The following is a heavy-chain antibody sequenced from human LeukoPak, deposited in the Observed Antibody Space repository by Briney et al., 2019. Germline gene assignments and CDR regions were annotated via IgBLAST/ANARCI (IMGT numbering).Heavy chain of an antibody. D-gene: IGHD3-16*02. CDR1: GYTFIGYY. CDR3: ARSDGGYPKSAFDI. V-gene: IGHV1-2*02. J-gene: IGHJ3*02. Sequence: GASVKVSCKASGYTFIGYYMHWVRQAPGQGLEWMGWINPNSDATNNAQKFQGRVTMTRDTSISTVYMELSRLRSDDTAVYYCARSDGGYPKSAFDIWGQGTMVTVSS. CDR2: INPNSDAT.